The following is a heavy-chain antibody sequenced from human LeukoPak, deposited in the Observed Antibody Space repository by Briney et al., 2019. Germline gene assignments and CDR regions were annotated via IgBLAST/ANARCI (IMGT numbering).Heavy chain of an antibody. CDR2: IRYDGSNK. J-gene: IGHJ6*03. D-gene: IGHD5-12*01. CDR3: AKGSGYEAQYHYYYMDV. CDR1: GFTFRSYG. Sequence: GGSLRLSCAASGFTFRSYGMHWVRQAPGKGLEWVAFIRYDGSNKYYADSVKGRFTISRDNSKNTLYLQMNSLRAEDTAVYYCAKGSGYEAQYHYYYMDVWGKGTTVTISS. V-gene: IGHV3-30*02.